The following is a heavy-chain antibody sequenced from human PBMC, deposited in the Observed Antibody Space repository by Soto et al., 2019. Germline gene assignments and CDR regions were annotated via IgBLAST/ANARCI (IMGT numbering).Heavy chain of an antibody. CDR2: ISAYSDNT. CDR3: ARDNMVRFGDPGGVDY. V-gene: IGHV1-18*01. CDR1: GYTFTSYG. J-gene: IGHJ4*02. D-gene: IGHD3-16*01. Sequence: ASVKVSCKASGYTFTSYGISWVRQAPGQGLEWMGWISAYSDNTDYAQKLQGRVTMTTNTPTNTAYMELRSLRSDDTAVYYCARDNMVRFGDPGGVDYWGQGTLVTVSS.